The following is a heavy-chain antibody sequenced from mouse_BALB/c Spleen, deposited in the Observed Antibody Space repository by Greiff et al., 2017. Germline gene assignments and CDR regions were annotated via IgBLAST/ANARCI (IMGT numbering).Heavy chain of an antibody. D-gene: IGHD1-3*01. CDR1: GFTFSSYA. J-gene: IGHJ2*01. Sequence: EVQRVESGGGLVKPGGSLKLSCAASGFTFSSYAMSWVRQTPEKRLEWVASISSGGSTYYPDSVKGRFTISRDNARNILYLQMSSLRSEDTAMYYCARGLRYFDYWGQGTTLTVSS. CDR2: ISSGGST. V-gene: IGHV5-6-5*01. CDR3: ARGLRYFDY.